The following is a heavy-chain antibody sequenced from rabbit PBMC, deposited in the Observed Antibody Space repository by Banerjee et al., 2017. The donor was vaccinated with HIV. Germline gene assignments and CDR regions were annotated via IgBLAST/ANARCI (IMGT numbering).Heavy chain of an antibody. J-gene: IGHJ4*01. CDR2: INAVTGKA. Sequence: QEQLVESGGGLVKPEGSLTLTCTASGFSFSRSYWMCWVRQAPGKGLEWIACINAVTGKAVYASWAKGRFTISRENAQNTVFLQMTSLTAADTATYFCARDGAGGSYFALWGPGTLVT. CDR1: GFSFSRSYW. CDR3: ARDGAGGSYFAL. D-gene: IGHD8-1*01. V-gene: IGHV1S45*01.